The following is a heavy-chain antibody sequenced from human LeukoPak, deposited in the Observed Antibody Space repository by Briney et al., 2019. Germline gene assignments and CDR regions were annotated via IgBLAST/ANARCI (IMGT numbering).Heavy chain of an antibody. J-gene: IGHJ4*02. CDR1: GFTFNNYA. CDR2: ITSSGST. CDR3: AKDLYGDYDFDC. Sequence: GGSLRLSCAASGFTFNNYAMNWVRQAPGKGLEWVSVITSSGSTYHADSVKGRFTISRDNSKNTLYLQMNSLRAEDTAIYYCAKDLYGDYDFDCWGRGTLVTVSS. V-gene: IGHV3-23*01. D-gene: IGHD4-17*01.